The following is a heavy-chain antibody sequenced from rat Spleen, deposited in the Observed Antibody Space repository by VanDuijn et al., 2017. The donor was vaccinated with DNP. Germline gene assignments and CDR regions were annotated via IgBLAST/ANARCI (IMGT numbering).Heavy chain of an antibody. D-gene: IGHD4-3*01. J-gene: IGHJ2*01. CDR3: IRWNSGHFDY. CDR2: IGSDGYAP. Sequence: EVQLVESGGDLVQPGRSLKLFCVVSGFIFSDYDMAWVRQAPKKGLEWVAYIGSDGYAPYYGDSVKGRFTISRDNAKSTLYLQMNSLRSEDMATYYCIRWNSGHFDYWGQGVMVTVSS. V-gene: IGHV5-22*01. CDR1: GFIFSDYD.